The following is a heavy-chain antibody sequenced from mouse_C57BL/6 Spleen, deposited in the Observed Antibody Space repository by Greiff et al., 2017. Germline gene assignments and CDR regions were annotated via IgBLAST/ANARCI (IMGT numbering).Heavy chain of an antibody. D-gene: IGHD1-2*01. CDR3: AGGFTTASHDY. V-gene: IGHV1-59*01. CDR2: IDPSDSYT. Sequence: QVQLQQPGAELVRPGTSVKLSCKASGYTFTSYWMHWVKQRPGQGLEWIGVIDPSDSYTNYNQKFKGKATLTVDTSSSTAYMQLSSLTSEDSAVYYCAGGFTTASHDYWGQGTTLTVSS. CDR1: GYTFTSYW. J-gene: IGHJ2*01.